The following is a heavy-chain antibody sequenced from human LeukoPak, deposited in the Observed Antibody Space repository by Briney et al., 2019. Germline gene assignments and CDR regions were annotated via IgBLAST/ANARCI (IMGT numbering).Heavy chain of an antibody. J-gene: IGHJ4*02. CDR3: ARGPGYSSGWYVRLLVLYFDY. V-gene: IGHV4-34*01. CDR2: INHSGST. Sequence: KPSETLSLTCAVYGGSFSGYYWSWIRQPPGKGLEWIGEINHSGSTNYNPSLKSRVTISVDTYKNQFSLKLSSVTAADTAVYYCARGPGYSSGWYVRLLVLYFDYWGQGTLVTVSS. CDR1: GGSFSGYY. D-gene: IGHD6-19*01.